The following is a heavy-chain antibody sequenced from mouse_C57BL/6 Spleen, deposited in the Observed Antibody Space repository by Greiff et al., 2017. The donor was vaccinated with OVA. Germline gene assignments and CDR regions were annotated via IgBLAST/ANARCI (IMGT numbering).Heavy chain of an antibody. D-gene: IGHD1-1*02. V-gene: IGHV10-1*01. Sequence: EVKLVESGGGLVQPKGSLKLSCAASGFSFNTYAMNWVRQAPGKGLEWVARIRSKSNNYATYYADSVKDRFTISRDDSESMLYLQMNNLKTEDTAMYYCVRHLPMAGFDYWGQGTTLTVSS. CDR1: GFSFNTYA. CDR2: IRSKSNNYAT. CDR3: VRHLPMAGFDY. J-gene: IGHJ2*01.